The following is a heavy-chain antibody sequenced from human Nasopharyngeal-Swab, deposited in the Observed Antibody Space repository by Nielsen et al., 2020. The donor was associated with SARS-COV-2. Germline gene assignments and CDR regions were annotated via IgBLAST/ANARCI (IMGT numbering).Heavy chain of an antibody. Sequence: GGSLRLSCAASGFTFSSYGMHWVRQAPGKGLEWVAVIWYDGSNKYYADSVKGRFTISRDNSKNTLYLQMNSLRAEDTAVYYCARALGGSYYYGMDVWGQGTTVTVSS. J-gene: IGHJ6*02. CDR3: ARALGGSYYYGMDV. CDR2: IWYDGSNK. CDR1: GFTFSSYG. V-gene: IGHV3-30*19. D-gene: IGHD1-26*01.